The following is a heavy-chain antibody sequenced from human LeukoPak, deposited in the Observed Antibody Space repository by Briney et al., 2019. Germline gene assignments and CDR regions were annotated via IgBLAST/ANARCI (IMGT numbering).Heavy chain of an antibody. Sequence: GGSLRLSCAASGFPFSSYGMHWVRQAPGRGLEWVARLVYDARSDYANSVKGRFSISRDDSKNTLFLDMSNLRVEDTALYYCARDLSAAFDFWGQGVLVTVSS. CDR2: LVYDARS. CDR1: GFPFSSYG. CDR3: ARDLSAAFDF. V-gene: IGHV3-33*01. D-gene: IGHD6-25*01. J-gene: IGHJ4*02.